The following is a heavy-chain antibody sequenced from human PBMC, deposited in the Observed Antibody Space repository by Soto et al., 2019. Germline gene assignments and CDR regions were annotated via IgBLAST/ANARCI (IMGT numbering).Heavy chain of an antibody. CDR1: GYTFTSYY. J-gene: IGHJ4*02. CDR2: INPSGGST. V-gene: IGHV1-46*01. CDR3: AREVERGYSYGYLEY. Sequence: QVQLVQSGAEVKKPGASVKVSCKASGYTFTSYYMHWVRQAPGQGLEWMGIINPSGGSTSYAQKFQGRVTMTRDTSTSTVYMGLSSLGSEDTAVYYCAREVERGYSYGYLEYWGQGTLVTVSS. D-gene: IGHD5-18*01.